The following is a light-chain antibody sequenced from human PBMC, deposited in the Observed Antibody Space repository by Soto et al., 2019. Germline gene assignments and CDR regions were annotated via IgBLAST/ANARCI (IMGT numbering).Light chain of an antibody. CDR3: QQYNNWPSFT. CDR1: QSVSSN. J-gene: IGKJ3*01. V-gene: IGKV3-15*01. CDR2: GAS. Sequence: DIVMTQSPATLSVSPGERATLSCRASQSVSSNLAGYQQKPGQAPRLLVYGASTRATGIPARFSGSGSGTEFILTISSLQSEDFALYFCQQYNNWPSFTFGPGTKVDIK.